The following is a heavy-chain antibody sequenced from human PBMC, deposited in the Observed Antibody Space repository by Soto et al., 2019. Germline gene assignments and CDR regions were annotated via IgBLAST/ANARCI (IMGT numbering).Heavy chain of an antibody. CDR2: IWYDGNKK. Sequence: GGSLSLSCAASGFTFSSNGMHWVRQAPGKGLEWVAVIWYDGNKKYYGDSVRGRFTISRDNSKNTLYLEMNSLRAEDTAVYYCVVDTSGLLDYWGQGTQVTVSS. CDR1: GFTFSSNG. CDR3: VVDTSGLLDY. D-gene: IGHD3-22*01. V-gene: IGHV3-33*03. J-gene: IGHJ4*02.